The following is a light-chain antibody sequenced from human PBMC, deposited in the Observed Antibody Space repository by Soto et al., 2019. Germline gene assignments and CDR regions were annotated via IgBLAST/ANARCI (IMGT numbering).Light chain of an antibody. J-gene: IGKJ1*01. V-gene: IGKV1-27*01. CDR3: QKYNSAPWT. CDR1: QGISNY. Sequence: DIQMTQSPSPLSASVGDRVTITCRASQGISNYLAWYQQQPGKVPKLLIYVASTLQSGVPSRFSGSGSGTDFTLTISSLQPEDVATYYCQKYNSAPWTFCQGTKVEIK. CDR2: VAS.